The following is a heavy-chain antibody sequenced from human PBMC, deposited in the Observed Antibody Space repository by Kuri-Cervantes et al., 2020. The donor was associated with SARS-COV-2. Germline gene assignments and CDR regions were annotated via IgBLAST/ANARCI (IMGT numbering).Heavy chain of an antibody. CDR1: GYTFTPFW. D-gene: IGHD4-11*01. V-gene: IGHV5-51*01. J-gene: IGHJ5*02. Sequence: GGSLRLSCKASGYTFTPFWIGWVRQTPGKGLEWMGIIYPGDSDTRYSPSYQGQVSISVDTSNTTAYLQWSILKASDTAVYYCARHRNPYSDYSLDLWGQGTLVTVSS. CDR2: IYPGDSDT. CDR3: ARHRNPYSDYSLDL.